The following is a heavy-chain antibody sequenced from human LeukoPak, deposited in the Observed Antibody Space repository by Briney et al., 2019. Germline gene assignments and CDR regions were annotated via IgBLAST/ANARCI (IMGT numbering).Heavy chain of an antibody. J-gene: IGHJ4*02. CDR3: AKADSYGGNSQLFDF. CDR2: IDGSGAST. V-gene: IGHV3-23*01. Sequence: GGSLRLSCAASGFTFSSYAMSWVRQAPRKGLEWVTAIDGSGASTYYADSVKGRFTISRDNSKNTLFLQMNSLAVEDTAVYYCAKADSYGGNSQLFDFWGQGTLVTVSS. CDR1: GFTFSSYA. D-gene: IGHD4-23*01.